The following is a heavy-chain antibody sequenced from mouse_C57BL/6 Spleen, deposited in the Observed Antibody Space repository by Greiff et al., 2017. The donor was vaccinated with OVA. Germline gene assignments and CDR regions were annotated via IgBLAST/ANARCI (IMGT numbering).Heavy chain of an antibody. Sequence: QVQLQQPGAELVMPGASVKLSRKASGYTFTSYWMHWVKQRPGQGLEWIGEIDPSDSYTNYNQKFKGKSTLTVDKSSSTAYMQLSSLTSEDSAVYYCASGPMVSYFDYWGQGTTLTVSS. D-gene: IGHD2-2*01. CDR2: IDPSDSYT. CDR1: GYTFTSYW. V-gene: IGHV1-69*01. CDR3: ASGPMVSYFDY. J-gene: IGHJ2*01.